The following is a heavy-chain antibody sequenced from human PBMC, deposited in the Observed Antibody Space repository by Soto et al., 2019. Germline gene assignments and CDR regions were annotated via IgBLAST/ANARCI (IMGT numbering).Heavy chain of an antibody. CDR3: ARDAEKSWLLRVYYYGMDV. D-gene: IGHD3-22*01. J-gene: IGHJ6*02. CDR1: GFTFSSYS. V-gene: IGHV3-21*01. Sequence: GGSLRLSCAASGFTFSSYSMNWVRQAPGKGLEWVSSISSNSSYIYYADSVKGRFTISRDNAKNSLYLQMNSLRAEDTAVYYCARDAEKSWLLRVYYYGMDVWGQGTTVTVSS. CDR2: ISSNSSYI.